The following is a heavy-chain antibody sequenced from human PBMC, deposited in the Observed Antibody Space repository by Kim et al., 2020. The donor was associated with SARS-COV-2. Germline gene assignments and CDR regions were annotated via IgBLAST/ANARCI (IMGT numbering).Heavy chain of an antibody. J-gene: IGHJ1*01. D-gene: IGHD3-22*01. CDR1: GGSFSGYY. CDR2: INHSGST. CDR3: ARVGRHRRGSSGLR. V-gene: IGHV4-34*01. Sequence: SETLSLTCAVYGGSFSGYYWSWIRQPPGKGLEWIGEINHSGSTNYNPSLKSRVTISVDTSKNQFSLKLSSVTAADTAVYYCARVGRHRRGSSGLRWGQGTLVTVSS.